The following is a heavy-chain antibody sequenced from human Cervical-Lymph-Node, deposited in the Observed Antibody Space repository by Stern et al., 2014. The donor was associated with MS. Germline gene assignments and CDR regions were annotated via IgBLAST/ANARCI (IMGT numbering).Heavy chain of an antibody. J-gene: IGHJ4*02. CDR1: GYTFTDYN. CDR3: ARVAPTVAAAY. CDR2: ISPDGGRT. D-gene: IGHD6-19*01. Sequence: QVQLMQSGAEVKEPGASVKVSCTASGYTFTDYNIQWVRQAPGPGLEWMGMISPDGGRTAYAPKFRGRVTMTRDKSTATVYMELNSLRSEDTAVYFCARVAPTVAAAYWGQGTLVTVSS. V-gene: IGHV1-46*01.